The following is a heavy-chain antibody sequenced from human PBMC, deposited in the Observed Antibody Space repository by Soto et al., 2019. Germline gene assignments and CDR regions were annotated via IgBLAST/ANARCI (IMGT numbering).Heavy chain of an antibody. CDR1: GGSISSGGYS. J-gene: IGHJ4*02. D-gene: IGHD3-3*01. V-gene: IGHV4-30-2*01. Sequence: SETLSLTCAVSGGSISSGGYSWSWIRQPPGKGLEWIGYMYHSGSTYYNPSLKSRVTISIDRSKNQFSLKLSSVTAADTAVYYCARVQRDSAFGHFDYWGPGNLVTLSS. CDR2: MYHSGST. CDR3: ARVQRDSAFGHFDY.